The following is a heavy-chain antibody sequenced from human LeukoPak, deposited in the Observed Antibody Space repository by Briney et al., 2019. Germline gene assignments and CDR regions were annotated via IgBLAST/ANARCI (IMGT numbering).Heavy chain of an antibody. D-gene: IGHD6-19*01. J-gene: IGHJ4*02. CDR3: ARGSSSDWPLEY. Sequence: ASVKVSCKASGYTFINYAIHWVRQAPGQRLEWMGWINAYNGDTKYSQKLQGRVTITKDTSASTAHMDLSTLRSEDTAVYYCARGSSSDWPLEYWGRGILVTVSS. CDR2: INAYNGDT. CDR1: GYTFINYA. V-gene: IGHV1-3*01.